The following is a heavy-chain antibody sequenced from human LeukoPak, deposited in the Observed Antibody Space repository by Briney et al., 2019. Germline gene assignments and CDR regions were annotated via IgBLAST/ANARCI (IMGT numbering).Heavy chain of an antibody. Sequence: GGSLRLSCSASGFTFSSYAMSWVRQAPGKGLEWVSAISGSGGSTYYADSVKGRFTISRDNSKNTLYLQMNSLRAEDTAVYYCAKGLSYSKYYDFWSGSGTFDYWGQGTLVTVSS. CDR3: AKGLSYSKYYDFWSGSGTFDY. V-gene: IGHV3-23*01. J-gene: IGHJ4*02. CDR2: ISGSGGST. D-gene: IGHD3-3*01. CDR1: GFTFSSYA.